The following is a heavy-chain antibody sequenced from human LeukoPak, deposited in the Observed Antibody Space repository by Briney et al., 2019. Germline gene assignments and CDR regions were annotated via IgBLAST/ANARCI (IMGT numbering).Heavy chain of an antibody. Sequence: SVKVSCKASGGTFSSYASSWVRQAPGQGLEWMGGIIPIFGTANYAQKFQGRVTITTDEPTSTAYTELSSLRSEDTAVYYCARRSLGYYDSSGYRAFDIWGQGTMVTVSS. CDR1: GGTFSSYA. CDR2: IIPIFGTA. V-gene: IGHV1-69*05. D-gene: IGHD3-22*01. J-gene: IGHJ3*02. CDR3: ARRSLGYYDSSGYRAFDI.